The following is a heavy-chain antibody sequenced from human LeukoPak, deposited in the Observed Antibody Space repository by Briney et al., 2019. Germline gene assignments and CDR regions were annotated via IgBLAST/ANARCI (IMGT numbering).Heavy chain of an antibody. Sequence: GASVKVSCKASGYTFTSYAMNWVRQAPGQGLEWMGWINTNTGNPTYAQGFTGRFVFSLDTSVSTAYLQISSLKAEDTAVYYCARDITMVRGVILLTGYGMDVWGQGTTVTVSS. CDR3: ARDITMVRGVILLTGYGMDV. J-gene: IGHJ6*02. D-gene: IGHD3-10*01. CDR1: GYTFTSYA. CDR2: INTNTGNP. V-gene: IGHV7-4-1*02.